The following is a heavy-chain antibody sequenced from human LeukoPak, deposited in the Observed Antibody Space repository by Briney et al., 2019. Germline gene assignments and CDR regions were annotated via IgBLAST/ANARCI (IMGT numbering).Heavy chain of an antibody. Sequence: PGGSLRLSCAASGFTFSDYYMSWIRQATGKGLEWVSYISSSGSTIYYADSVKGRVTISRDNAKNSLYLQMNSLRAEDTAVYYCARSSHYYGSGSYSRWGQGTLVTVSS. J-gene: IGHJ4*02. CDR3: ARSSHYYGSGSYSR. CDR1: GFTFSDYY. D-gene: IGHD3-10*01. CDR2: ISSSGSTI. V-gene: IGHV3-11*04.